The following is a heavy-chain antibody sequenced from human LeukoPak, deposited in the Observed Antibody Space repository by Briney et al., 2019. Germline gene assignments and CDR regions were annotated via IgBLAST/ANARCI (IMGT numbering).Heavy chain of an antibody. CDR2: IIPIFGTA. V-gene: IGHV1-69*05. D-gene: IGHD4-17*01. Sequence: ASVKVSCKASGGTFSSYAISWVRQAPGQGLEWMGGIIPIFGTANYAQKFQGRVTITTDESTSTAYMELSSLRSEDTAVYYCARARTWTTANNWFDPWGQGTLVTVSS. J-gene: IGHJ5*02. CDR1: GGTFSSYA. CDR3: ARARTWTTANNWFDP.